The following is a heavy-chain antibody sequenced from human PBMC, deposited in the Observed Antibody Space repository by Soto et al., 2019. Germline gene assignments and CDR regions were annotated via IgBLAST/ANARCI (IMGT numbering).Heavy chain of an antibody. J-gene: IGHJ4*02. CDR3: ARDMEGAQYYFGF. D-gene: IGHD1-26*01. CDR2: INPNSGGT. Sequence: QVQLVQSGAEGKKPGASVRVSCKASGYTFTGYYMHWVRQAPGQGLEWMGLINPNSGGTKYAQKFQGWVTMTRETSISTAYMELSRLKSDATAVYYCARDMEGAQYYFGFWGQGTLVTVSS. CDR1: GYTFTGYY. V-gene: IGHV1-2*04.